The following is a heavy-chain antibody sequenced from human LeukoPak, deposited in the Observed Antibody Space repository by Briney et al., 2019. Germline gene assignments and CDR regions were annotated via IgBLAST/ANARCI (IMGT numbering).Heavy chain of an antibody. CDR2: IYLGVST. V-gene: IGHV4-4*02. Sequence: SETLSLTCAVSRGSISSSKWWSWVRQPPGKGLEWIGEIYLGVSTNYNPSLKRRVTISVDKSTSQFSLKLNSVTAADTAVYYCASGPHSSGWPALDHYYYYGMDVWGQGTTVTVSS. CDR3: ASGPHSSGWPALDHYYYYGMDV. CDR1: RGSISSSKW. D-gene: IGHD6-19*01. J-gene: IGHJ6*02.